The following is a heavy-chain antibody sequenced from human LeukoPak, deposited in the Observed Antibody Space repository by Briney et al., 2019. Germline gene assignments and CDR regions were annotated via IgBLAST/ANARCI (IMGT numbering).Heavy chain of an antibody. CDR2: IYYSGTT. D-gene: IGHD3-3*01. V-gene: IGHV4-39*07. J-gene: IGHJ3*02. CDR3: ARESGYHAFDI. CDR1: GGSITRSSYH. Sequence: PSETLSLTCTVSGGSITRSSYHWGWIRQPPGKGLEWIGSIYYSGTTYYNPSLKSRVTILVDTSKNQFSLRLSSVNAADTAMYYCARESGYHAFDIWGQGTMVTVSS.